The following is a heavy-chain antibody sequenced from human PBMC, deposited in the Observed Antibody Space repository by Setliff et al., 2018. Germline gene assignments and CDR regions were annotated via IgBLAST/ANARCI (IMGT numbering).Heavy chain of an antibody. Sequence: SETLSLTCTVSGGSISSSYWSWIRQPPGKGLEWIGYFYHSGSMNYSPSLKGRVTMSVDTSNNQLSLKLDSVTAADTALYYCARSPSSGAYWNPRPFYSDYWARGTLVTVSS. CDR2: FYHSGSM. V-gene: IGHV4-59*08. J-gene: IGHJ4*02. D-gene: IGHD1-26*01. CDR1: GGSISSSY. CDR3: ARSPSSGAYWNPRPFYSDY.